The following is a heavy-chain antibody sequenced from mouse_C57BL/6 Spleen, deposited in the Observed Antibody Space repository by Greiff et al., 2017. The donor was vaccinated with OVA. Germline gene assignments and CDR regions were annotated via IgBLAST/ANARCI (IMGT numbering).Heavy chain of an antibody. V-gene: IGHV1-82*01. Sequence: QVQLKESGPELVKPGASVKISCKASGYAFSSSWMNWVKQRPGKGLEWIGRIYPGDGDTNYNGKFKGKATLTADKSSSTAYMQLSSLTSEDSAVYFCASHYDYDAMDYWGQGTSVTVSS. J-gene: IGHJ4*01. CDR2: IYPGDGDT. CDR3: ASHYDYDAMDY. D-gene: IGHD1-1*02. CDR1: GYAFSSSW.